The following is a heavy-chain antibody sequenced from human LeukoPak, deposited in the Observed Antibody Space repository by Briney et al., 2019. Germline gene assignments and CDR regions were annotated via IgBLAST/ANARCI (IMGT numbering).Heavy chain of an antibody. D-gene: IGHD1-26*01. CDR3: ARGRGWELWDYYYYGMDV. Sequence: GRSLRLSCAASGFTFSSYGMHWVRQAPGKGLEWVAVISYDGSNKYYADSVKGRFTISRDNSKNTLYLQMNSLRAEDTAVYYCARGRGWELWDYYYYGMDVWGQGTTVTVSS. J-gene: IGHJ6*02. CDR1: GFTFSSYG. V-gene: IGHV3-30*03. CDR2: ISYDGSNK.